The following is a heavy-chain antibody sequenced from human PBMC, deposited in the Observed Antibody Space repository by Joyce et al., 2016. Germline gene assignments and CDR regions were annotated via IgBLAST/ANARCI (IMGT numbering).Heavy chain of an antibody. J-gene: IGHJ4*02. CDR3: AREARKWLPDFDY. Sequence: VQLVQSGGGLVQPGGSLRLSCAASGFTFSSYNMNWVLQAPGKGLEWVSYISSSSSAIYYADSVKGRFTISRDNAKSSLYLQMNSLRAEDTAMYYCAREARKWLPDFDYWGQGTLVTVSS. V-gene: IGHV3-48*01. CDR2: ISSSSSAI. D-gene: IGHD6-19*01. CDR1: GFTFSSYN.